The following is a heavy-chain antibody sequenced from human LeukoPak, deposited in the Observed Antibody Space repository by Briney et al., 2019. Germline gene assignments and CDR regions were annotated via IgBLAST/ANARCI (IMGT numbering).Heavy chain of an antibody. D-gene: IGHD3-10*01. J-gene: IGHJ2*01. CDR1: GFTVSSNS. V-gene: IGHV3-53*01. CDR2: IYSDNT. CDR3: ARELVAGWFGELRYWYFDL. Sequence: GGSLRLSCTVSGFTVSSNSMSWVRQAPGKGLEWVSFIYSDNTHYSDSVKGRFTISRDNSKNTLYLQMNSLRAEDTAVYYCARELVAGWFGELRYWYFDLWGRGTLVTVSS.